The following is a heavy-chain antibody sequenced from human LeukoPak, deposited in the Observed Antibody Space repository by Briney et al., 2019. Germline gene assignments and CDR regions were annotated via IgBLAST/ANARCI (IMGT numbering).Heavy chain of an antibody. V-gene: IGHV1-2*02. CDR1: GYTFTGYY. D-gene: IGHD1-26*01. CDR3: ARDGDMEWELLRYYYYMDV. J-gene: IGHJ6*03. CDR2: INPNSGGT. Sequence: ASVKVSCKASGYTFTGYYMHWVRQAPGQGLEWMGWINPNSGGTNYAQKFQGRVTMTRDTSINTAYMELSRLRSDDTAVYYCARDGDMEWELLRYYYYMDVWGKGTTVTVSS.